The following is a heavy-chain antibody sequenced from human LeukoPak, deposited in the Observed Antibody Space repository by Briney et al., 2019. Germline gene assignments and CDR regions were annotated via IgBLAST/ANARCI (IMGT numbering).Heavy chain of an antibody. Sequence: GGSLRLSCAASGFTFSSYAMSWVRQAPGKGLEGVSAITGSGGSTYYADSVKGRFPISRDNSKNTLYVQMNSLRAEDTAVYYCATERNWVFDYWGQGTLVTVSS. CDR2: ITGSGGST. CDR1: GFTFSSYA. CDR3: ATERNWVFDY. J-gene: IGHJ4*02. V-gene: IGHV3-23*01. D-gene: IGHD7-27*01.